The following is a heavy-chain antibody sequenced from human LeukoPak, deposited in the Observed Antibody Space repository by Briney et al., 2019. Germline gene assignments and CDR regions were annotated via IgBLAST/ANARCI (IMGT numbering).Heavy chain of an antibody. J-gene: IGHJ4*02. D-gene: IGHD6-13*01. CDR3: AKAGAVNSRGTFYFDD. CDR1: GFTFSSYA. CDR2: ITPGGAST. Sequence: ASLRLSCVASGFTFSSYAMNWVRQAPGKGLEWVSGITPGGASTYYADSVRGRFTISRDNSKSTLYLQMNSLKADDTAVYYCAKAGAVNSRGTFYFDDWGQGTLVTVSS. V-gene: IGHV3-23*01.